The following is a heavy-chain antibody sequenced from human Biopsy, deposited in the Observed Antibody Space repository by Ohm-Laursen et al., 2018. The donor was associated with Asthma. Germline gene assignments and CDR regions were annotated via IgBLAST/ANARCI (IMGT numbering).Heavy chain of an antibody. CDR3: ASDFPKDYVRYNFQF. CDR2: HDHEEGGT. D-gene: IGHD4-17*01. Sequence: VASVKVSCNVSGYSLTDLSVHWVRQAPGQGLEWMGGHDHEEGGTVNARRFQGRVTMTEDTSTDTAYMELSSLSSDDTAVYYCASDFPKDYVRYNFQFWGQGTLVTVSS. CDR1: GYSLTDLS. V-gene: IGHV1-24*01. J-gene: IGHJ4*02.